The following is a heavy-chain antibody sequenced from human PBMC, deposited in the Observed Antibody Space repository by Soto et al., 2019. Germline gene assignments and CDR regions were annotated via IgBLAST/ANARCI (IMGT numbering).Heavy chain of an antibody. CDR2: ISAYNGNT. J-gene: IGHJ4*02. CDR1: GHTFTSYG. CDR3: ARALYCSGGSCYFDY. D-gene: IGHD2-15*01. V-gene: IGHV1-18*01. Sequence: QVQLVQSGAEVVKPGASVRVSCKTSGHTFTSYGFTWVRQAPGQGLEWMGWISAYNGNTNYAQKFLGRVTMTTDTSTSTAYMELRSLRSDDTAVYYCARALYCSGGSCYFDYWGQGTLVTVSS.